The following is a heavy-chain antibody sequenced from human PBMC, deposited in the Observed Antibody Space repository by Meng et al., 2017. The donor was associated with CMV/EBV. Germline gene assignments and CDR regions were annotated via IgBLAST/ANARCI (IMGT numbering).Heavy chain of an antibody. D-gene: IGHD3-3*01. CDR2: IYPGNSAT. CDR3: ARIHFGVVGPPYWLDP. V-gene: IGHV5-51*01. CDR1: GYSFTTYW. Sequence: GESLKISCEGSGYSFTTYWIGWVRQMPGKGLDWMGSIYPGNSATRYSPSFQGQVTISPDKSISTAYLQWSSLKASDTAMYYCARIHFGVVGPPYWLDPWGQGTLVTVSS. J-gene: IGHJ5*02.